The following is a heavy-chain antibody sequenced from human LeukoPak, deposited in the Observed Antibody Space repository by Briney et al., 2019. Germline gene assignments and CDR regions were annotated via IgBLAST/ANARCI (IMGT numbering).Heavy chain of an antibody. V-gene: IGHV3-20*04. CDR2: INWDGGST. CDR1: GFTLDDYG. J-gene: IGHJ6*03. D-gene: IGHD6-13*01. CDR3: ARALSSSWYPMDV. Sequence: GGSLRLSCAAAGFTLDDYGMSWVRQAPGKGLEWVSGINWDGGSTGYADSVKGRFTISRDNAKKSLYLQMNSLRAEDTALYYCARALSSSWYPMDVWGKGTTVTVSS.